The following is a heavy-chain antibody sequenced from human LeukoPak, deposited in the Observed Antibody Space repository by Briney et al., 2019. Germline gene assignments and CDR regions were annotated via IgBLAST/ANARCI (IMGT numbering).Heavy chain of an antibody. Sequence: ASVTVSFTASGYTFTSYGISWVRQAPGQGLEWMGWISAYSGNTNYAQKLQGRVTMTTDTSTSTAYMELRSLRSDDTAVYYCARDNTVTASFDYWGQGTLVTVSS. CDR1: GYTFTSYG. CDR3: ARDNTVTASFDY. J-gene: IGHJ4*02. V-gene: IGHV1-18*01. D-gene: IGHD2-21*02. CDR2: ISAYSGNT.